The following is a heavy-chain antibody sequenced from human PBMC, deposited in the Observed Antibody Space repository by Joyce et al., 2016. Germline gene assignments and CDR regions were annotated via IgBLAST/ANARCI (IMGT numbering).Heavy chain of an antibody. J-gene: IGHJ3*01. Sequence: QVHLVQSGAEVKKPGTSVKVSCKASGYTFTSYGITWLRQAPGQGLEWVGWSSIYNSDTNDSQKSQGRVTMTTDTFTRTAYMELRSLRSDDTAVYYCARGKRGSYLDAFDVWGQGTVVTVS. CDR2: SSIYNSDT. D-gene: IGHD1-26*01. CDR3: ARGKRGSYLDAFDV. V-gene: IGHV1-18*01. CDR1: GYTFTSYG.